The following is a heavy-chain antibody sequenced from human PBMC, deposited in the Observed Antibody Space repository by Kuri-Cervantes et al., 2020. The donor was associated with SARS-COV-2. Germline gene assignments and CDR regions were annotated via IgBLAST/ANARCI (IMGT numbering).Heavy chain of an antibody. V-gene: IGHV3-30*18. Sequence: GESLKISCAASGFTFSSYGMHWVRQAPGKGLEWVAVISYDGSNKYYADSVKGRFTISRDNSKNTLYLQMNSLRAEDTAVYYCAKLYVGDVLTGGGYWGQGTLVTVSS. J-gene: IGHJ4*02. CDR3: AKLYVGDVLTGGGY. CDR1: GFTFSSYG. CDR2: ISYDGSNK. D-gene: IGHD3-9*01.